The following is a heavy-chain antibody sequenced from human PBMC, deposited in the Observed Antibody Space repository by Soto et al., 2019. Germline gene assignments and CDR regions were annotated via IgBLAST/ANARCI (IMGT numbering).Heavy chain of an antibody. V-gene: IGHV3-49*04. D-gene: IGHD3-10*01. CDR2: IRNQSYQDTT. CDR3: SGAGSPDTAYFFLY. CDR1: GFTFSIYY. J-gene: IGHJ4*02. Sequence: GCMRLSCAVSGFTFSIYYIDWVRPVQGKGSEWVGLIRNQSYQDTTEYSAAVKGRITISKNTSNGIAYLQMNSLNIEDSAVYYYSGAGSPDTAYFFLYWGQGTLVTVSS.